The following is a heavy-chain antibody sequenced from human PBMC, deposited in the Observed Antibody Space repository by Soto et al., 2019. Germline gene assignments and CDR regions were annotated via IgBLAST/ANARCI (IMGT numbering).Heavy chain of an antibody. CDR1: GFSFNVYA. CDR2: LSSSGTYA. D-gene: IGHD6-19*01. J-gene: IGHJ4*02. Sequence: VELLQSGGGMVKPGGSLRLSCAASGFSFNVYAMDWVRQAPGKGLEWVAALSSSGTYAFYADSVKGRFTISRDTANNLSLQVDSLRDDDTAVYYCARATFPPSHSSGWYPDYWGQGAPVTVSS. CDR3: ARATFPPSHSSGWYPDY. V-gene: IGHV3-23*01.